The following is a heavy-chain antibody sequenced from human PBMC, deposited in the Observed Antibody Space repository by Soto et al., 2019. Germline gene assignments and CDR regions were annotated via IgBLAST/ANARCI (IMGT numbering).Heavy chain of an antibody. J-gene: IGHJ6*02. V-gene: IGHV3-21*01. CDR2: ISSSSSYI. CDR3: ARDPIWVVPAPGGYYGMDV. D-gene: IGHD2-2*01. Sequence: GGSLRLSCTSSGFTFSSYIMNWVRQAPGKGLEWVSSISSSSSYIYYADSVKGRFTISRDNAKNSPYLQMNSLRAEDTAVYYCARDPIWVVPAPGGYYGMDVWGQGTTVNVSS. CDR1: GFTFSSYI.